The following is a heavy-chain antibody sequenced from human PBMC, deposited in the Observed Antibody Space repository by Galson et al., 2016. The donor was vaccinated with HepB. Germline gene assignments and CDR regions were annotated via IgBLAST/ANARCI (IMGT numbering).Heavy chain of an antibody. CDR3: ARELDHSFYFHY. D-gene: IGHD1-14*01. J-gene: IGHJ4*02. V-gene: IGHV1-46*02. CDR2: IKPSGGNT. Sequence: SVKVSCKASGYTFNTYNMHWVRQAPGQGLEWMGIIKPSGGNTIYAQKFQDRITMTRDTSTSTVYMELISLRSEDTAVYYCARELDHSFYFHYWGQGTLLTVSS. CDR1: GYTFNTYN.